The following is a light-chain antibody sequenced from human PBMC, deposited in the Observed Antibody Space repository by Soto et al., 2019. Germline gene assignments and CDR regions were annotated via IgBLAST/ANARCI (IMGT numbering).Light chain of an antibody. CDR3: QQRSNWIT. Sequence: EIVLTHSPATLSLSPGERATLSCRASQSVNSYLAWYQHKPGQSPRLLIYDASIRATGIPARFSGSGSGTDFTLTISSLEPEDFAVYYCQQRSNWITFGGGTKVDIK. CDR2: DAS. CDR1: QSVNSY. J-gene: IGKJ4*01. V-gene: IGKV3-11*01.